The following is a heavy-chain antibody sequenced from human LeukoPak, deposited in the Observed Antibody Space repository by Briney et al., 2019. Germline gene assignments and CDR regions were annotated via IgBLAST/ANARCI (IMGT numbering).Heavy chain of an antibody. CDR3: ARELAASYMDV. Sequence: GASLRLSCAASGFTFSSYSMNWVSQAPGKGLEWVSSISSSSSYIYYADSVKGRFTISRDNAKNSLYLQMNSLRAEDTAVYYCARELAASYMDVWGKGTTVTVSS. J-gene: IGHJ6*03. D-gene: IGHD6-6*01. CDR1: GFTFSSYS. V-gene: IGHV3-21*01. CDR2: ISSSSSYI.